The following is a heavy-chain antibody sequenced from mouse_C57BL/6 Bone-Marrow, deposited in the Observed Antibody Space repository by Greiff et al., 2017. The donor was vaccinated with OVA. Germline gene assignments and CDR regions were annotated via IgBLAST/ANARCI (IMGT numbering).Heavy chain of an antibody. Sequence: VQLQQSGAELVRPGASVKLSCTASGFNIKDDYMHWVKERPEQGLEWIGWIDPENGDTEYASKFQGKATITADTSSKTVYMHLSSLTSEDTAVYYCTTYRYWGQGTTLTFSS. CDR1: GFNIKDDY. CDR2: IDPENGDT. CDR3: TTYRY. J-gene: IGHJ2*01. V-gene: IGHV14-4*01.